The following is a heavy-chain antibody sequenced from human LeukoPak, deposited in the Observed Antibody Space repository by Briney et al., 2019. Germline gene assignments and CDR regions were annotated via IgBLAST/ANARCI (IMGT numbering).Heavy chain of an antibody. V-gene: IGHV4-31*03. CDR2: IVDSEKI. CDR3: ASGYGSGWFDA. J-gene: IGHJ5*02. D-gene: IGHD5-18*01. Sequence: KPSQPLSLTCTVSGASVSSGRYYWSWIRQHPGKGLEWIAYIVDSEKIYYNPSLKSRLILSLDTSENQFSLNLGSMTAADTAVYFCASGYGSGWFDAWGQGTLVAVSS. CDR1: GASVSSGRYY.